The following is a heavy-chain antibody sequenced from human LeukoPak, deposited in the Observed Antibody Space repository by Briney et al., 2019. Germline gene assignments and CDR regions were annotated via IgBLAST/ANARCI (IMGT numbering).Heavy chain of an antibody. CDR2: IYTSGST. V-gene: IGHV4-61*02. CDR1: GGSISSGSYY. J-gene: IGHJ4*02. D-gene: IGHD3-10*01. CDR3: ARTSMVRGVGGVDY. Sequence: PSQTLSLTCTVSGGSISSGSYYWSWIRQPAGKGLEWIGRIYTSGSTNYNPSLKSRVTMSVDTSKNQFSLKLSSVTAADTAVYYCARTSMVRGVGGVDYWGQGTLVTVSS.